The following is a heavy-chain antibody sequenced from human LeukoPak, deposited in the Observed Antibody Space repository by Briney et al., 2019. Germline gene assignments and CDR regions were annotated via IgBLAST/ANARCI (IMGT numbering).Heavy chain of an antibody. Sequence: DPSETLSLTCSVSGGSISSGDYYWSWIRQPPGEGLEWIGYIYYSGSTFYNPSLRSRVAISVDTSKNRFSLRLTSVTAADTAVYYCARAQIASEVDYWGQGTLVTVSS. V-gene: IGHV4-30-4*01. CDR1: GGSISSGDYY. J-gene: IGHJ4*02. CDR2: IYYSGST. D-gene: IGHD2-15*01. CDR3: ARAQIASEVDY.